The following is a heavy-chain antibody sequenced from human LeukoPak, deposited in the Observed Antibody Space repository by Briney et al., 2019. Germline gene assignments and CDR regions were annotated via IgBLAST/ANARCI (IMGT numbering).Heavy chain of an antibody. Sequence: GGSLRLSCAASGFTFSSYGMNWVRQAPGKGPEWISYISRSGSTIYYADSVKGRFTISRDNAKNSLYLQMSSLGAEDTAIYYCSRDRGGGDIYFDYWCEGTLVTVSS. V-gene: IGHV3-48*03. D-gene: IGHD2-21*02. CDR2: ISRSGSTI. CDR3: SRDRGGGDIYFDY. CDR1: GFTFSSYG. J-gene: IGHJ4*02.